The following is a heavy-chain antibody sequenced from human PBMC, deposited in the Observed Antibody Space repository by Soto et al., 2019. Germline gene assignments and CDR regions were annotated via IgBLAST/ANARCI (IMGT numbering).Heavy chain of an antibody. J-gene: IGHJ4*02. CDR3: ARVRYYDSSGDSGY. D-gene: IGHD3-22*01. V-gene: IGHV1-18*01. CDR2: ISAYNGNT. CDR1: GYTFTSYG. Sequence: ASVKVSCKASGYTFTSYGISWVRQAPGQGLEWMGWISAYNGNTNYAQKLQGRVTMTTDTSTSTAYMELRSLGSDDTAVYYCARVRYYDSSGDSGYWGQGTLVTVSS.